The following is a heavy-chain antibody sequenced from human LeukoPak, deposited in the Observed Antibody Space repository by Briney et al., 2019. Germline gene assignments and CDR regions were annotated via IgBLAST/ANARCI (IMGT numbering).Heavy chain of an antibody. D-gene: IGHD5-18*01. Sequence: ASVKVSCKASGYTFTSYGISWVRQAPGQGLEWMGWISAYNGNTNYAQKLQGRVTMTTDTSTSTAYMELRSLRSDDTAVYYCAKVPWILLWTHYFDSWGQGTLVTVSS. CDR1: GYTFTSYG. CDR2: ISAYNGNT. CDR3: AKVPWILLWTHYFDS. V-gene: IGHV1-18*01. J-gene: IGHJ4*02.